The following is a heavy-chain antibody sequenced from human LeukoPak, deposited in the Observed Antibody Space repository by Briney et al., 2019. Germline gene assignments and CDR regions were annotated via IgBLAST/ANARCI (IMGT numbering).Heavy chain of an antibody. V-gene: IGHV3-30*02. CDR3: AKDAVTVRGVIITGDY. J-gene: IGHJ4*02. Sequence: GGSPRLSCAASGFTFSSYGMHWVRQAPGKGLEWVAFIRYDGSNKYYADSVKGRFTISRDNSKNTLYLQMNSLRAEDTAVYYCAKDAVTVRGVIITGDYWGQGTLVTVSS. CDR2: IRYDGSNK. CDR1: GFTFSSYG. D-gene: IGHD3-10*01.